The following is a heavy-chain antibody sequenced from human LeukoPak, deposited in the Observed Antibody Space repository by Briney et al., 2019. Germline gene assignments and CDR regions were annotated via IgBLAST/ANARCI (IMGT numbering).Heavy chain of an antibody. Sequence: ASVKVSCKVSGYTLTELSMHWVRQAPGQGLEWMGGFDPEDGETIYAQKFQGRVTMTEDTSTDTAYMELSSLRSEDTAVYYCATRAAGQGAEYFQHWGQGTLVTVSS. CDR1: GYTLTELS. J-gene: IGHJ1*01. D-gene: IGHD6-19*01. CDR2: FDPEDGET. CDR3: ATRAAGQGAEYFQH. V-gene: IGHV1-24*01.